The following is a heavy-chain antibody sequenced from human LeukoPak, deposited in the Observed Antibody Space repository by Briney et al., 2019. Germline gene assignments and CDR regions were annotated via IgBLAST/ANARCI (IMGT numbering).Heavy chain of an antibody. J-gene: IGHJ4*02. CDR2: ISYDGSNK. D-gene: IGHD2-21*01. V-gene: IGHV3-30*04. CDR1: GFTFSSYA. Sequence: GRSLRLSCAASGFTFSSYAMHWVRQAPGKGLEWVAVISYDGSNKYYADSVKGRFTISRDNSKNTLYLQMNSLRAEDTAVYYCARPSHITTPDYWGQGTLVTVSS. CDR3: ARPSHITTPDY.